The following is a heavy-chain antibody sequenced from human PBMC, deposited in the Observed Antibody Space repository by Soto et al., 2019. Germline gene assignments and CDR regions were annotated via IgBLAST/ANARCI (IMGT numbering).Heavy chain of an antibody. D-gene: IGHD4-4*01. CDR1: GYTLTELS. V-gene: IGHV1-24*01. CDR3: ATGSQAHYSYYMDV. J-gene: IGHJ6*03. CDR2: FDPEDGET. Sequence: ASVKVSCKVSGYTLTELSMHWVRQAPGKGLEWMGGFDPEDGETIYAQKFQGRVTMTEGTSTDTAYMELSSLRSEDTAVYYCATGSQAHYSYYMDVWGKGTTVTVSS.